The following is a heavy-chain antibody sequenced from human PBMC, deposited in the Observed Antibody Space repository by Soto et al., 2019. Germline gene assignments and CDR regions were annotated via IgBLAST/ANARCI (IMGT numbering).Heavy chain of an antibody. V-gene: IGHV3-23*01. Sequence: PGGSLRLSCAASGFTFSSYAMSWVRQAPGKGLEWVSVITGGGDDTHYADSVKGRFTISRDNSQNTLFLQMNSLRSEDTAVYFCAKEGPYSGSYGGYRGQGTLVTVSS. J-gene: IGHJ4*02. CDR2: ITGGGDDT. D-gene: IGHD1-26*01. CDR1: GFTFSSYA. CDR3: AKEGPYSGSYGGY.